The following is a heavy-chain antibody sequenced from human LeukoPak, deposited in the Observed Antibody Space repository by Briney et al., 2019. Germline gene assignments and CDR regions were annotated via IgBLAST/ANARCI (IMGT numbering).Heavy chain of an antibody. J-gene: IGHJ4*02. CDR3: ARGIVLTGYASFDY. V-gene: IGHV4-34*01. D-gene: IGHD2-8*02. Sequence: SETLSLTCAVNGGSFRGYYWTWIRQPPGKSLEWIGEVNHNGGTNYSPSLKSRITISVDTSKNQFSLKLNSVTAADTAVYFCARGIVLTGYASFDYWGQGTPVTVSS. CDR2: VNHNGGT. CDR1: GGSFRGYY.